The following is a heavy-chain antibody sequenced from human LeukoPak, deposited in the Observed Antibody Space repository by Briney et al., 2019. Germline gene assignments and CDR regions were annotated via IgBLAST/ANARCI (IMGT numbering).Heavy chain of an antibody. CDR3: ARENYDILTGYPHFDY. J-gene: IGHJ4*02. CDR1: GGSISSYY. V-gene: IGHV4-4*07. D-gene: IGHD3-9*01. Sequence: SETLSLTCTVSGGSISSYYWSWIRQPAGKGLEWIGRIYTSGSTNYNPSLKSRVTMSVDTSKNQFSLKLSSVTAADTAVYYCARENYDILTGYPHFDYWGQETLVTVSS. CDR2: IYTSGST.